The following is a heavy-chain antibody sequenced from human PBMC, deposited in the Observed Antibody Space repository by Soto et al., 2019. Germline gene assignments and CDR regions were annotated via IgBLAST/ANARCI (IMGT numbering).Heavy chain of an antibody. CDR3: ARDYYGSGSYYNGDAFDI. J-gene: IGHJ3*02. Sequence: ASETLSLTCTVSGGSISSYYWSWIRQPPGKGLEWIGYIYYSGSTNYNPSLKSRVTISVDTSKNQFSLKLSSVTAADTAVYYCARDYYGSGSYYNGDAFDIWGQGTMVTVSS. D-gene: IGHD3-10*01. CDR1: GGSISSYY. V-gene: IGHV4-59*01. CDR2: IYYSGST.